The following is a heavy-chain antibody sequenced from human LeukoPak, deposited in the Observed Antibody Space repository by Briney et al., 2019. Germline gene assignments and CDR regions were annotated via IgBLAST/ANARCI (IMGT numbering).Heavy chain of an antibody. CDR3: ARASVGATTPPYYYYYMDV. J-gene: IGHJ6*03. Sequence: SETLSLTCTVSGGSISSYYWTWIRQPPGKGLEWIGYIYYSGSTYTSGSTNYNPSLKSRVTMSVDTSKNQFSLKLSSVTAADTAVYYCARASVGATTPPYYYYYMDVWGKGTTVTISS. D-gene: IGHD1-26*01. CDR1: GGSISSYY. CDR2: IYYSGSTYTSGST. V-gene: IGHV4-59*12.